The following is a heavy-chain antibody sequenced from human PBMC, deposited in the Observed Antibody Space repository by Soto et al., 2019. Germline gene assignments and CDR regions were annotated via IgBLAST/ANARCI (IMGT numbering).Heavy chain of an antibody. J-gene: IGHJ6*02. V-gene: IGHV1-46*01. D-gene: IGHD2-2*01. CDR3: ARVCSSTSCYDANGMDV. CDR1: GYTFTSYY. CDR2: INPSGGST. Sequence: ASVKVSCKASGYTFTSYYMHWVRQAPGQGLEWMGIINPSGGSTSYAQKSQGRVTMTRDTSTSTVYMELSSLRSEDTAVYYCARVCSSTSCYDANGMDVWGQGTTVTVSS.